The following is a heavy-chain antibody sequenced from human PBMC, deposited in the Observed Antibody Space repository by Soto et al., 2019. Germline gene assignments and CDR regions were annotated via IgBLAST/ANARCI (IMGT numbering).Heavy chain of an antibody. CDR2: IIPIFGTA. D-gene: IGHD3-22*01. V-gene: IGHV1-69*13. J-gene: IGHJ6*02. CDR3: ARSGYYDSSGYYAHINTYYYYGMDV. CDR1: GGTFSSYA. Sequence: PGASVKVSCKASGGTFSSYAISWVRQAPGQGLEWMGGIIPIFGTANYAQKFQGRVTITADESTSTAYMELSSLRSEDTAVYYCARSGYYDSSGYYAHINTYYYYGMDVWGQGTTVTVSS.